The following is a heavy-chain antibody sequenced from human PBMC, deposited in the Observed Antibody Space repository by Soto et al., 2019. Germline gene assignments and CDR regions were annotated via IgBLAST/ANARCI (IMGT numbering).Heavy chain of an antibody. J-gene: IGHJ4*02. CDR2: IIPILGIA. D-gene: IGHD4-17*01. V-gene: IGHV1-69*02. CDR1: GGTFSSYT. Sequence: QVQLVQSGAEVKKPGSSVKVSCKASGGTFSSYTISWVRQAPGQGLEWMGRIIPILGIANYAQKFQGRVTITADKSTSTAYMELSGLRSEDTAVYYCARAHYGGNGGDYWGQGTLVTVSS. CDR3: ARAHYGGNGGDY.